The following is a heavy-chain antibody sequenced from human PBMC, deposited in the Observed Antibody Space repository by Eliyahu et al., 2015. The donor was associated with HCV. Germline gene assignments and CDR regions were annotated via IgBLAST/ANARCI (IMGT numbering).Heavy chain of an antibody. CDR1: GFTFSXYA. J-gene: IGHJ6*02. CDR3: VKGLKARFLEWATPNGMDV. CDR2: ISSNGGST. V-gene: IGHV3-64D*08. Sequence: EVQLVESGGGLVQPGGSLRLSCSASGFTFSXYAMPWVRQAPGKGLEYVSAISSNGGSTYYADSVKGRFTISRDNSKNTLYLQMSSLRAEDTAVYYCVKGLKARFLEWATPNGMDVWGQGTTVTVSS. D-gene: IGHD3-3*01.